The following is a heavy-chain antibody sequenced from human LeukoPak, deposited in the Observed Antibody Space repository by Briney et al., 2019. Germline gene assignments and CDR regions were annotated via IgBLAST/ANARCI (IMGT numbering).Heavy chain of an antibody. J-gene: IGHJ4*02. CDR3: ARDHRGSWSPEVAY. CDR2: IYYSGST. CDR1: GCSISSGDYY. Sequence: PSETLSLTCTVSGCSISSGDYYWSWIRQPSGKGLEWIGYIYYSGSTYYNPSLKSRVTISVDTSKNQFPLKLSSVTAADTAVYYCARDHRGSWSPEVAYWGQGTLVTVSS. D-gene: IGHD6-13*01. V-gene: IGHV4-30-4*08.